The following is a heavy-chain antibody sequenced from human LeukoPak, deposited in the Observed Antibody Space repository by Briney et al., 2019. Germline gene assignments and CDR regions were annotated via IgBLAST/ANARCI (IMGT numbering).Heavy chain of an antibody. CDR1: GFTFSSYW. CDR2: IKQDGSEK. Sequence: GGSLRLSCAASGFTFSSYWMSWVRQAPGKGLEWVANIKQDGSEKYYVDSVKGRFTISRDNAKNSLYLQMNSLRAEDTAVYYCAKILGIAVAGTNWFDPWGQGTLVTASS. J-gene: IGHJ5*02. V-gene: IGHV3-7*01. D-gene: IGHD6-19*01. CDR3: AKILGIAVAGTNWFDP.